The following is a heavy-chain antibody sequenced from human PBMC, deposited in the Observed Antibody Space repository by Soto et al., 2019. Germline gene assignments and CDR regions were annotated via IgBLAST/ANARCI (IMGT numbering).Heavy chain of an antibody. CDR2: IWYDGSNK. D-gene: IGHD6-19*01. J-gene: IGHJ4*02. Sequence: QVQLLESGGGVVQPGRSLSLSCAASGFTFSSYGMRWARQAPGKGLERVAVIWYDGSNKYYADSVKGRFTISRDNSKNTLYLQMNSLRAEDTAVYYCARTNSSGFYFDYWGQGTLVTVSS. CDR1: GFTFSSYG. V-gene: IGHV3-33*01. CDR3: ARTNSSGFYFDY.